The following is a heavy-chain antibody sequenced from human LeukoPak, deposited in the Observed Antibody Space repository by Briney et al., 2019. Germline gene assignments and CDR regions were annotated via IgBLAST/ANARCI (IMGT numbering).Heavy chain of an antibody. CDR1: GFTFSSYA. CDR3: AKHMDHTYDSSGYDY. D-gene: IGHD3-22*01. Sequence: GGSLRLSCSASGFTFSSYAMSWVRQAPGKGLGWVSAISGSGGSTYYADSVKGRFTISGDNSKNTLYLQMNSLRAEDTAVYYCAKHMDHTYDSSGYDYWGQGTLVTVSS. J-gene: IGHJ4*02. V-gene: IGHV3-23*01. CDR2: ISGSGGST.